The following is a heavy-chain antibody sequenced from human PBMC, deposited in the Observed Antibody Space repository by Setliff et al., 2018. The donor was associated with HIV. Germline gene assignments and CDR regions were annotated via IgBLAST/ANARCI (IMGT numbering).Heavy chain of an antibody. CDR3: ARGRDYYGSGSYFNGRANSYYFMDV. CDR2: INHSGST. D-gene: IGHD3-10*01. Sequence: SETLSLTCAVYGGSFSGYYWSWIRQPPGKGLEWTGEINHSGSTNYNPSLKSRVTISVDTSKNQFSLRLSSVTAADTAVYFCARGRDYYGSGSYFNGRANSYYFMDVWGKGTTVTASS. J-gene: IGHJ6*03. V-gene: IGHV4-34*01. CDR1: GGSFSGYY.